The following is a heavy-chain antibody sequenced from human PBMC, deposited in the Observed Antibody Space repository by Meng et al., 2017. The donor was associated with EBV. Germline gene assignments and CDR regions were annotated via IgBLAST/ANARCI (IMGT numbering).Heavy chain of an antibody. Sequence: QVQLVQSGAEVKKPGASVKVSCKASGYTFTSYYLHWVRQAPGKGLEWMGIIIPAGGNTNYAQKFRGRFTMTRDTSTSTVYMDLSILTSEDTAVYYCVRELVGGTIDYWGQGTLVTVSS. CDR3: VRELVGGTIDY. D-gene: IGHD1/OR15-1a*01. CDR2: IIPAGGNT. CDR1: GYTFTSYY. J-gene: IGHJ4*02. V-gene: IGHV1-46*01.